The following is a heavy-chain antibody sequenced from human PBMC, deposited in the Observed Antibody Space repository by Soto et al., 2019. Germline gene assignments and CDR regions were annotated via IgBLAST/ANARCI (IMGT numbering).Heavy chain of an antibody. J-gene: IGHJ6*02. D-gene: IGHD2-15*01. CDR3: ARDLKEVVAASSHYSYFGMDV. CDR1: GYTFTTYY. V-gene: IGHV1-46*01. Sequence: QVQLVQSGAEVKKPGASVKVSCKASGYTFTTYYMHWVRQAPGQGLEWMGIINPSGGSTSYAQKFQGRVTMTRDTSTSTVYMELSSLRSEDTAVYYCARDLKEVVAASSHYSYFGMDVWGQGTTVTVSS. CDR2: INPSGGST.